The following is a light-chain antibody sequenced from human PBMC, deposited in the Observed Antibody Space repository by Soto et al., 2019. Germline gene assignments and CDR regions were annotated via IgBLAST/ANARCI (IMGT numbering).Light chain of an antibody. CDR2: DAS. J-gene: IGKJ5*01. CDR3: QQHINWPLT. CDR1: QSVSSY. V-gene: IGKV3-11*01. Sequence: EIVLTPASGTPSFSPARSSTLSCGASQSVSSYLAWYQQKPGQAPRLLIYDASNRATGIPARFSGSGSGTDFTLTISSLEPEDFAVYQCQQHINWPLTFGAGTRLEIK.